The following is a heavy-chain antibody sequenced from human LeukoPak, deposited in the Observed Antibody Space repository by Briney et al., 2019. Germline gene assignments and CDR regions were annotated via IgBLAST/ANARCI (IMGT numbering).Heavy chain of an antibody. CDR3: ARDSRGYHQLSDY. D-gene: IGHD5-12*01. J-gene: IGHJ4*02. V-gene: IGHV3-21*01. CDR2: ISSSSSYI. Sequence: PGGSLRLSSAASGFTFSNYNMNWVRQAPGKGLEWVSSISSSSSYIYYADSVKGRFTISRDNAKNSLYLQMGSLRAEDTAVYYCARDSRGYHQLSDYWGQGTLVTVSS. CDR1: GFTFSNYN.